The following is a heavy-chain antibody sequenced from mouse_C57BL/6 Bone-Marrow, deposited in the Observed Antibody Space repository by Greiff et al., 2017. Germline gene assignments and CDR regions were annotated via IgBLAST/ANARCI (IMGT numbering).Heavy chain of an antibody. CDR2: ISSGSSTI. Sequence: EVQRVESGGGLVKPGGSLKLSCAASGFTFSDYGMHWVRQAPEKGLEWVAYISSGSSTINYADTVKGRFTISRDNAKNTLFLQMTSLRSEDTAMYYCARPYGNYLAWFAYWGQGTLVTVSA. V-gene: IGHV5-17*01. CDR3: ARPYGNYLAWFAY. CDR1: GFTFSDYG. J-gene: IGHJ3*01. D-gene: IGHD2-1*01.